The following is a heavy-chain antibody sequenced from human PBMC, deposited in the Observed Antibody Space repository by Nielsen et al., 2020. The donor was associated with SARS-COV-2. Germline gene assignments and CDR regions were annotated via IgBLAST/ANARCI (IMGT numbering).Heavy chain of an antibody. Sequence: SLKISCAASGFTFDDYAMHWVRQAPGKGLEWVSGISWNSGSIGYADSVKGRFTTSRDNAKNSLYLQMNSLRAEDTALYYCAKVDGMDVWGQGTTVTVSS. V-gene: IGHV3-9*01. CDR2: ISWNSGSI. J-gene: IGHJ6*02. CDR3: AKVDGMDV. CDR1: GFTFDDYA.